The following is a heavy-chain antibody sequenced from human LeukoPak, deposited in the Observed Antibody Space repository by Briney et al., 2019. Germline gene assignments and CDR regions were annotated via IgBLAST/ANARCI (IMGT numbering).Heavy chain of an antibody. D-gene: IGHD5-12*01. Sequence: GGSLRLSCAAFGFTFSSYSMNWVRQAPGKGLEWVSSISSSSSYIYYADSVKGRFTISRDNAKNSLYLQMNSLRAEDTAVYYCARDGATISFDYWGQGTLVTVSS. CDR2: ISSSSSYI. CDR1: GFTFSSYS. CDR3: ARDGATISFDY. J-gene: IGHJ4*02. V-gene: IGHV3-21*01.